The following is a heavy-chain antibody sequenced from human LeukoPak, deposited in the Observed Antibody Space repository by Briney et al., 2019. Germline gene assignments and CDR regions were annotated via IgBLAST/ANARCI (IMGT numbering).Heavy chain of an antibody. J-gene: IGHJ4*02. CDR1: GGTFSSYA. V-gene: IGHV1-69*05. Sequence: ASVKVSCKASGGTFSSYAISWVRQAPGQGLEWMGGIIPIFGTANYAQKFQGRVTITTDESTSTAYMELSSLRSEDTAVYYWARAYSYGYLSVGYWGQGTLVTVSS. D-gene: IGHD5-18*01. CDR3: ARAYSYGYLSVGY. CDR2: IIPIFGTA.